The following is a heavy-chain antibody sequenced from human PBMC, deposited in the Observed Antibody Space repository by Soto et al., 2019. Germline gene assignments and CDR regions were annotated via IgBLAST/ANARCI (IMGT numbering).Heavy chain of an antibody. CDR1: GFTFSSYA. V-gene: IGHV3-23*01. CDR3: AKRWYSSSWPHYYYYMDV. D-gene: IGHD6-13*01. CDR2: ISGSGGST. Sequence: PGGSLRLSCAASGFTFSSYAMSWVRQAPGKGLEWVSAISGSGGSTYYADSVKGRFTISRDNSKNTLYLQMNSLRAEDTAVYYCAKRWYSSSWPHYYYYMDVWGKGTKVTVSS. J-gene: IGHJ6*03.